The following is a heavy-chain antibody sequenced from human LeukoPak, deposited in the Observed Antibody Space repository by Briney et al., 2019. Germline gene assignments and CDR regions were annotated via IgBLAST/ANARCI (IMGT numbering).Heavy chain of an antibody. Sequence: QPGGSLRLSCAASGFTFSSYGMHWVRQAPGKGLEWVAVIWYDGSNKYYADSVKGRFTISRDNSKNALYLQMNSLRAEDTAVYYCARARAGAGTFFFDYWGQGTLVTVSS. D-gene: IGHD6-13*01. V-gene: IGHV3-33*01. CDR3: ARARAGAGTFFFDY. J-gene: IGHJ4*02. CDR1: GFTFSSYG. CDR2: IWYDGSNK.